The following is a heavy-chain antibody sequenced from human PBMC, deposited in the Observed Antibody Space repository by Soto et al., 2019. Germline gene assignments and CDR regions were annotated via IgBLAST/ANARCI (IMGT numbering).Heavy chain of an antibody. CDR1: GGTFSSYT. J-gene: IGHJ5*02. D-gene: IGHD2-2*01. V-gene: IGHV1-69*02. CDR3: ARGYCSSTSCYADWFDP. CDR2: IIPILGIA. Sequence: SVKVSCKASGGTFSSYTISWVRQAPGQGLEWMGRIIPILGIANYAQKFQGRVTITADKSTSTAYMELSSLRSEDTAVYYCARGYCSSTSCYADWFDPWGQGTLVTVSS.